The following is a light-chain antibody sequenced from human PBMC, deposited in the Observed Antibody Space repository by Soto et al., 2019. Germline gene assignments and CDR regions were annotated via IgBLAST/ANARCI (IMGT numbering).Light chain of an antibody. CDR1: SSNIGAGYD. CDR3: QSYDSSLSGSVV. J-gene: IGLJ2*01. V-gene: IGLV1-40*01. Sequence: QSVLTQPPSVSGAPGQRVTISCTGSSSNIGAGYDVHWYQQLPGTAPKLLIYGNSNRPSGVPDRFSGSKSGTSASLAITGLQAEHEADYHCQSYDSSLSGSVVFGGGTKLTVL. CDR2: GNS.